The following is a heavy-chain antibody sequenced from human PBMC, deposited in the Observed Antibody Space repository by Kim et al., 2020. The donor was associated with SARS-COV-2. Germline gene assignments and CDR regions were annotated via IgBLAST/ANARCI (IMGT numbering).Heavy chain of an antibody. D-gene: IGHD3-22*01. Sequence: GGSLRLSCAASGFTFSSYAMSWVRQAPGKGLEWVSAISGSGGSTYYADSVKGRFTISRDNSKNTLYLQMNSLRAEDTAVYYCAKVFAAYYYDSSGYWHDPLKDYWGQGTLVTVSS. CDR1: GFTFSSYA. CDR3: AKVFAAYYYDSSGYWHDPLKDY. V-gene: IGHV3-23*01. J-gene: IGHJ4*02. CDR2: ISGSGGST.